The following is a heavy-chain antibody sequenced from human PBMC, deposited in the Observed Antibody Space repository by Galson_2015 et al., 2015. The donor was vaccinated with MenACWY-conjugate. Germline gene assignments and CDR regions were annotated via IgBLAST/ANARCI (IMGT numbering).Heavy chain of an antibody. CDR1: GDSVSSTST. CDR2: TYYRSKWFN. J-gene: IGHJ4*02. Sequence: CAISGDSVSSTSTWSWIRQSPSRGLEWLGRTYYRSKWFNDYAVSVKSRIIINPDTSKNQFSLQLNSVTPEDTAVYYCARGDNDYTPRFDYWGQGTLVTVSS. D-gene: IGHD4-11*01. CDR3: ARGDNDYTPRFDY. V-gene: IGHV6-1*01.